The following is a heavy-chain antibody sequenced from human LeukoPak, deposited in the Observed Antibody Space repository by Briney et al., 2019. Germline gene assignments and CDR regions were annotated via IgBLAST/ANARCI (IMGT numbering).Heavy chain of an antibody. Sequence: PSETLSLTCAVSGYSISSGYYWGWIRQPPGKGLEWIGSIYHSGSTYYNPSLKSRVTISVDTSKNQFSLKLSSVTAADTAVYYCVRDDYGERAVDPWGQGTLVTVSS. V-gene: IGHV4-38-2*02. CDR1: GYSISSGYY. CDR3: VRDDYGERAVDP. J-gene: IGHJ5*02. CDR2: IYHSGST. D-gene: IGHD4-17*01.